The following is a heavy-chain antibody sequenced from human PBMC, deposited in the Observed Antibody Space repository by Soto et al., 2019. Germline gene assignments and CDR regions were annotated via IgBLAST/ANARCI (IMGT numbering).Heavy chain of an antibody. CDR2: GST. D-gene: IGHD6-13*01. V-gene: IGHV4-59*01. CDR3: ARELKGSTCYDY. J-gene: IGHJ4*02. Sequence: GSTNFNPSLKSRVTISVDTSKNQFSLKLSSVTAADTAVYYCARELKGSTCYDYWGQGTLVTVSS.